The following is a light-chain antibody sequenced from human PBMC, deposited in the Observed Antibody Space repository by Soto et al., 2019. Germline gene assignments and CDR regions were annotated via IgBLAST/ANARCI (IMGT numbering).Light chain of an antibody. J-gene: IGKJ5*01. Sequence: DIQMTQSPSSLSASVGDRVTITCRANQSINYNLNWYQQKPGKAPKLLIYAASSLQSGVPSRFSGSGSGTDFTLTISSLQPEDFATYFCQQSYSLPPITFGQGTRLEIK. CDR3: QQSYSLPPIT. CDR2: AAS. V-gene: IGKV1-39*01. CDR1: QSINYN.